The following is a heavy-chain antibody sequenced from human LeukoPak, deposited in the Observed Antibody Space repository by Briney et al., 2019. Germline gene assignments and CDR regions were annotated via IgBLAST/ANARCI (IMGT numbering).Heavy chain of an antibody. CDR1: GYSFTSYW. V-gene: IGHV5-51*03. CDR3: ARPRDYYDSSGPPEVGFDY. CDR2: IYPGDSDT. J-gene: IGHJ4*02. Sequence: GESLKISCKGSGYSFTSYWIGWVRQMPGKGLGWMGIIYPGDSDTRYSPSFQGQVTISADKSISTAYLQWSSLKASDTAMYYCARPRDYYDSSGPPEVGFDYWGQGTLVTVSS. D-gene: IGHD3-22*01.